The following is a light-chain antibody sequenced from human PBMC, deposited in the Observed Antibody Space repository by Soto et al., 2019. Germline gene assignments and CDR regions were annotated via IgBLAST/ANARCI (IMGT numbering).Light chain of an antibody. CDR1: ERIYSAY. V-gene: IGKV3-20*01. CDR3: QQYGNSPIT. Sequence: EVVLEQSPGTLSLSRGERATLSCRSSERIYSAYLGWYQQKPGQAPRLLIYGTSSRATGIPDRFSGSGSGTDFTLTISRLEPEDFAVYYCQQYGNSPITFGQGTRLEI. CDR2: GTS. J-gene: IGKJ5*01.